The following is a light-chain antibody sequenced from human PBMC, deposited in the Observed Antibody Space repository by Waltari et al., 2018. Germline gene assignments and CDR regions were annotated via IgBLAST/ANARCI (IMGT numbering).Light chain of an antibody. CDR1: QSVSSH. J-gene: IGKJ4*01. CDR2: DAS. CDR3: QQRSNWRLT. V-gene: IGKV3-11*01. Sequence: EIVLTQSPATLSLSPGERATLSCRASQSVSSHLAWYQQKPGQAPRLLIYDASNRATGSPARFSGSGSGTDFTLTISSLEPEDFAVYYCQQRSNWRLTFGGGTKVEIK.